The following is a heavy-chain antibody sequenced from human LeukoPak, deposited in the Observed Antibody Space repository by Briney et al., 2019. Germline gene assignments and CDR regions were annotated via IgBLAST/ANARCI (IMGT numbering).Heavy chain of an antibody. CDR2: IYYSGST. V-gene: IGHV4-61*01. CDR3: ARDQACSGGSCYDY. CDR1: GVSVSGGSYY. D-gene: IGHD2-15*01. J-gene: IGHJ4*02. Sequence: SETLSLTCTVSGVSVSGGSYYWSWSRQPPGKGLEWGGYIYYSGSTNYNPSLMCRVTISVDTSKNQFSLKLSSVTAADTAVYYCARDQACSGGSCYDYWGQGTLVTVSS.